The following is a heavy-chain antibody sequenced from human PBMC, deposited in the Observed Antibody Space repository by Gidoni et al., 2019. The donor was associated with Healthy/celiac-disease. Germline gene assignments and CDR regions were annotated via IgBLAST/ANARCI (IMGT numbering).Heavy chain of an antibody. CDR2: ISYDGSNK. Sequence: QVQLVESGGGVVQPGRSLRLACAASGFTFSSYGMHWVRQAQGKGLEWVAVISYDGSNKYYADSVKGRFTISRDNSKNTLYLQMNSLRAEDTAVYYCAKEEGTYYYDSSGYESWGQGTLVTVSS. CDR3: AKEEGTYYYDSSGYES. J-gene: IGHJ5*02. D-gene: IGHD3-22*01. CDR1: GFTFSSYG. V-gene: IGHV3-30*18.